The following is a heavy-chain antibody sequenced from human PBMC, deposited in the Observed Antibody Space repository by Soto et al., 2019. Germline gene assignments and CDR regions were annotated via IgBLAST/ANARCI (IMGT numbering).Heavy chain of an antibody. CDR1: GDSIGAYS. J-gene: IGHJ5*02. CDR3: ARYGSGSSVWFDP. D-gene: IGHD3-10*01. V-gene: IGHV4-59*01. Sequence: PSDTLSLTCTVSGDSIGAYSWSWVRQPPGKGLEWIGNIHYNGNTKYNPSLKSRVTMSLDTSKNQFSLKLSSVTAADTAVYYCARYGSGSSVWFDPWGQGTLVTVSS. CDR2: IHYNGNT.